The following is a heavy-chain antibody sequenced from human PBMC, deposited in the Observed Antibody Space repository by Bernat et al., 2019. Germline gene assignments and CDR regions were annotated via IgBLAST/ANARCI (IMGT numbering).Heavy chain of an antibody. V-gene: IGHV3-30*18. Sequence: QVQLLESGGGVVQPGTSLRLSCAASGFTFSTYGMHWVRQTPGKGLEWVAYISYDGSNINYADSVKGRFTISRDNSKNTLYVQMNSLRGEDTAVYYCVKKRGDSRTGGAPDTWGQGTLVTVSS. CDR1: GFTFSTYG. J-gene: IGHJ5*02. D-gene: IGHD3-16*01. CDR2: ISYDGSNI. CDR3: VKKRGDSRTGGAPDT.